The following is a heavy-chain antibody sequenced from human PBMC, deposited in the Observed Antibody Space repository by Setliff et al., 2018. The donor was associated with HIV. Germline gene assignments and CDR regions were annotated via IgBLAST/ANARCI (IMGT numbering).Heavy chain of an antibody. Sequence: ASVMVSCKASGYTFSNYAIHWVRQAPGQRLEWMGWINVGNDDTKYSQKFQGRVTITRDRSASTAYMELSSLRSEDSAVYYCARSNSAISIVGATSGAFDIWGQGTMVTVSS. CDR2: INVGNDDT. CDR3: ARSNSAISIVGATSGAFDI. CDR1: GYTFSNYA. V-gene: IGHV1-3*01. D-gene: IGHD1-26*01. J-gene: IGHJ3*02.